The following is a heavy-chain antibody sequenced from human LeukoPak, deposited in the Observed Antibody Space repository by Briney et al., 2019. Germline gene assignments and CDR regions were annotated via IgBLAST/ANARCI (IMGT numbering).Heavy chain of an antibody. CDR1: GGSISSYY. J-gene: IGHJ5*02. CDR3: ARDPDP. CDR2: IYYSGST. Sequence: SETLSLTCTVSGGSISSYYWSWIRQPPGKGLEWIGYIYYSGSTNYNPSLKSRVTISVDTSKNQFSLKLSSVTAADTAVYYCARDPDPWGQGTLVTVSA. V-gene: IGHV4-59*01.